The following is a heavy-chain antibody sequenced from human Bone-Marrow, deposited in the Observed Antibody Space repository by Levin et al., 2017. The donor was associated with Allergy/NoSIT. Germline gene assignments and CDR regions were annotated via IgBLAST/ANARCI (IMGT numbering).Heavy chain of an antibody. V-gene: IGHV3-30*04. Sequence: GESLKISCTASGFTFKSYAVHWLRQAPGKGLEWVAVISYDGAKKYYTDSVKGRFSISRDNFRNTLYLQMNSLTIEDTAVYYCARDRGSSWELYYFDSWGQGTVVTVS. CDR2: ISYDGAKK. CDR3: ARDRGSSWELYYFDS. D-gene: IGHD6-13*01. CDR1: GFTFKSYA. J-gene: IGHJ4*02.